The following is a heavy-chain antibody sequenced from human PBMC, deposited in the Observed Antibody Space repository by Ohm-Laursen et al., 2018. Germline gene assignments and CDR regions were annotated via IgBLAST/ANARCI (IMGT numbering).Heavy chain of an antibody. Sequence: SLRLSCSASGFTFSNYWMHWVRQAPGKGLVWVSRIKSDGSITTYADSVKGRFTISRDNSKNTLYLQMNSLRAEDTAVYSCVKGPGGYRYGDYWGQGTLVTVSS. D-gene: IGHD5-18*01. V-gene: IGHV3-74*01. J-gene: IGHJ4*02. CDR3: VKGPGGYRYGDY. CDR2: IKSDGSIT. CDR1: GFTFSNYW.